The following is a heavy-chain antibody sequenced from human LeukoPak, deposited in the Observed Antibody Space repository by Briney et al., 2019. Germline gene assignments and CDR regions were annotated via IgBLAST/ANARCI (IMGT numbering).Heavy chain of an antibody. CDR1: GYTFTSYD. CDR2: IIPNSGNT. V-gene: IGHV1-8*01. D-gene: IGHD2-15*01. J-gene: IGHJ4*02. Sequence: ASVKVSCKASGYTFTSYDINWVRQATGQGLEWMGWIIPNSGNTGYAQKFQGRVTMTRNTSISTAYMELSSLRSEDTAVYYCARGRVCGGGSCWSFDYWGQGTLVTVSS. CDR3: ARGRVCGGGSCWSFDY.